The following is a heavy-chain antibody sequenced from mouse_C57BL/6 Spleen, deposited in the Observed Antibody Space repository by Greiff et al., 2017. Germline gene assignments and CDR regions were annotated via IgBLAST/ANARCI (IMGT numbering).Heavy chain of an antibody. CDR3: ARHEENFPDYYAMDY. Sequence: QVQLQQSGAELVKPGASVKLSCKASGYTFTEYTIHWVKQRSGQGLEWIGWFYPGSGSIKNNEKFKDKATLTADQSSSTVYRELSRLTSEDSAVYFCARHEENFPDYYAMDYWGQGTSVTVSS. V-gene: IGHV1-62-2*01. CDR2: FYPGSGSI. CDR1: GYTFTEYT. J-gene: IGHJ4*01.